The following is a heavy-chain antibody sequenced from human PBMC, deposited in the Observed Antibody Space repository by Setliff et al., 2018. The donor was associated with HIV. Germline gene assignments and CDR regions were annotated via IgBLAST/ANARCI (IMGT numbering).Heavy chain of an antibody. V-gene: IGHV3-74*01. D-gene: IGHD6-25*01. CDR1: GFTFSRDW. CDR2: TNSDGSST. J-gene: IGHJ4*02. Sequence: PGGSLRLSCAASGFTFSRDWMLWVRQPPGKGLVWVARTNSDGSSTSHADSVNGRFTISRDNAKNSLYLQMNSLRAEDTAVYYCSGVSGPFDYWGPGTLVTVSS. CDR3: SGVSGPFDY.